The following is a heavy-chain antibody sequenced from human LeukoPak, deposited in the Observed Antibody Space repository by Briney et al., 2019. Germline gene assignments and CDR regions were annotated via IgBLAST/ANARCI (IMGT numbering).Heavy chain of an antibody. CDR3: RWEPKY. Sequence: GGSLRLSCAASGFTVSNNYMSWVRQTPGKGLEWVSLIYSGGSTYYADSVKGRFTISRDNSKNTLYLQMNSLRAEDTAVYYCRWEPKYWGQGTLVTVSS. CDR1: GFTVSNNY. CDR2: IYSGGST. D-gene: IGHD1-26*01. J-gene: IGHJ4*02. V-gene: IGHV3-66*01.